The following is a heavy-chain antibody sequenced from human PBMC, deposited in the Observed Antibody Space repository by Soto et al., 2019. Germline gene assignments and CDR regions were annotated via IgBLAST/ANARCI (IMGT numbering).Heavy chain of an antibody. CDR1: GFTFSDYS. J-gene: IGHJ4*02. V-gene: IGHV3-11*05. CDR3: ARERSQDY. CDR2: ISSSSSYT. Sequence: QVPLVESGGGLVQPGGSLRLSCAASGFTFSDYSMSWIRQAPGKGLEWVSYISSSSSYTNYADSVKGRFTISRDNAKNSLYLQMNSLRAEDTAVYYCARERSQDYWGQGTLVTVSS. D-gene: IGHD3-16*01.